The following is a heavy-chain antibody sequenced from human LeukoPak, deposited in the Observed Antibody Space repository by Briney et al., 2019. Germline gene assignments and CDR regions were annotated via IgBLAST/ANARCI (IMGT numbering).Heavy chain of an antibody. D-gene: IGHD5-18*01. CDR2: IYHSGST. Sequence: SGTLSLTCTVSGGSISSSNWWSWVRQPPGKGLEWIGEIYHSGSTNYNPSLKSRVTISVDTSKNQFSLKLSSVTAADTAVYYCARDRERGHVDTAMFTPPFFDYGGRETLVTVSS. CDR3: ARDRERGHVDTAMFTPPFFDY. V-gene: IGHV4-4*02. CDR1: GGSISSSNW. J-gene: IGHJ4*02.